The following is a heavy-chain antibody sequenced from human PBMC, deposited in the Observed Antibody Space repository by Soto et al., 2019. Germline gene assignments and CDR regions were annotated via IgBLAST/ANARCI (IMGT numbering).Heavy chain of an antibody. V-gene: IGHV3-74*01. CDR1: GFTFSNDW. J-gene: IGHJ6*02. Sequence: GGSLRLSCAAPGFTFSNDWMNWVRQGPGKGLEWVSRIISGGSRVYYADFVKGRFTIARDNAKKMLYLEMHSLTAEDTAVYYCARERTSKGGMDVWGQGTTVTVSS. CDR3: ARERTSKGGMDV. CDR2: IISGGSRV.